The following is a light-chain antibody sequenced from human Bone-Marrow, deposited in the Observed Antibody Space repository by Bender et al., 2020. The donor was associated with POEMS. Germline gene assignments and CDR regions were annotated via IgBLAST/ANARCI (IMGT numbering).Light chain of an antibody. J-gene: IGLJ2*01. CDR3: NSYGDGHKVV. Sequence: QSVLTQPPSASGTPGQRVTISCSGSSSNIGSNFVYWYQQLPGAAPTLLIYRNNQRPSGVPDRFSGSKSGNTASLTISGLQVEDEADYYCNSYGDGHKVVFGGGTRLNAL. CDR2: RNN. V-gene: IGLV1-47*01. CDR1: SSNIGSNF.